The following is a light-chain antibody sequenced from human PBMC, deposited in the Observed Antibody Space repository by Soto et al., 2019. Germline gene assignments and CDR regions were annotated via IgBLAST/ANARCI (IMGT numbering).Light chain of an antibody. Sequence: QSALTQPRSVSGSPGQSVTISCIGTSSDVDDYNYVSWFQQHPGKAPKLMIYDVSKRPSGVPDRFSGSKSGNTASLTISGLHAEDEADYYCCSYGGNFYVFGTGTKLTVL. J-gene: IGLJ1*01. CDR1: SSDVDDYNY. V-gene: IGLV2-11*01. CDR2: DVS. CDR3: CSYGGNFYV.